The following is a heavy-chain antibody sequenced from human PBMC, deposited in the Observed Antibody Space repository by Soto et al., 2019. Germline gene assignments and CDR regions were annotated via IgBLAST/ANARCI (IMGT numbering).Heavy chain of an antibody. CDR3: ARVGSYGRDFDH. V-gene: IGHV3-7*01. CDR2: INEDGSQK. J-gene: IGHJ4*02. CDR1: EFSFRSYW. Sequence: PGGSLRLSCAASEFSFRSYWMTWVRQAPGKGLEWVALINEDGSQKYYVGSVKGRFIISRDNAKDSVYMQMDSLRAGDTAVYFCARVGSYGRDFDHWGQGTLVTVS. D-gene: IGHD5-18*01.